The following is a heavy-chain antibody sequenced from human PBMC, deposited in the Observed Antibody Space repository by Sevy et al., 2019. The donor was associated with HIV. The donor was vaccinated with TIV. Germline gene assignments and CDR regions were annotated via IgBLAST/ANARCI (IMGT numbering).Heavy chain of an antibody. CDR3: ARESMSIAARHTFDP. CDR2: IYYSGST. V-gene: IGHV4-31*03. CDR1: GGSISSGGYY. D-gene: IGHD6-6*01. J-gene: IGHJ5*02. Sequence: SETLSLTCTVSGGSISSGGYYWSWIRQHPGKGLEWIGYIYYSGSTYYNPSLKSRVTISVDTSKNQFSLKLSSVTAADTAVYYCARESMSIAARHTFDPWGQGTLVTVSS.